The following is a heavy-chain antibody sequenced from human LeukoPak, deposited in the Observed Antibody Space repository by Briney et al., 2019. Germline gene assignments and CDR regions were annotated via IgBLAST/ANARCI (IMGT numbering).Heavy chain of an antibody. CDR3: ARGVGPGVTLREPFDY. CDR1: GGSISSSSYY. J-gene: IGHJ4*02. CDR2: IYYSGST. Sequence: PSETLSLTCTVSGGSISSSSYYWGWIRQPPGKGLEWIGSIYYSGSTYYNPSLKSRVTISVDTSKNQFSLKLSSVTAADTAVYYCARGVGPGVTLREPFDYWGQGTLVTVSS. D-gene: IGHD3-10*01. V-gene: IGHV4-39*07.